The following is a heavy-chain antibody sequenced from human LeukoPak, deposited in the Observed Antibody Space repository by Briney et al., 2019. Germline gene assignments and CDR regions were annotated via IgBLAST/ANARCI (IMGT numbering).Heavy chain of an antibody. Sequence: SQTLSLTCAISGDSVSRNTAGWSWIRQSPSRGLEWLGRTYYMSKWYSDFAPSVRNRITINPDTSQNQFSLQLNSVTPEDAGMYYCVRLGLISLANTPLGAFDIWGQGTIVSVSS. CDR2: TYYMSKWYS. CDR3: VRLGLISLANTPLGAFDI. D-gene: IGHD3/OR15-3a*01. CDR1: GDSVSRNTAG. V-gene: IGHV6-1*01. J-gene: IGHJ3*02.